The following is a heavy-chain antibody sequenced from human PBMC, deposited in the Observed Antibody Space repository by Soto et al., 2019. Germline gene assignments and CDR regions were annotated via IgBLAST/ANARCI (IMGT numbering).Heavy chain of an antibody. V-gene: IGHV4-4*02. D-gene: IGHD6-13*01. CDR1: GGSISSSNW. CDR3: ARDGKMELESSIWYSWFDP. Sequence: QVQLQESGPGLVKPSGTLSLTCAVSGGSISSSNWWSWVRQPPGKGLECIGEIYHSGSTNYNPSLKSRFTISVDKYKYQFSLKLSSVTAADTAVYYCARDGKMELESSIWYSWFDPWGQGTLVTVSS. J-gene: IGHJ5*02. CDR2: IYHSGST.